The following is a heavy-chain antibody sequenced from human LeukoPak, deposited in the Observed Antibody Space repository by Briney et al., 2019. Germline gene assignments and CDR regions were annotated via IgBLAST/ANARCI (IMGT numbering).Heavy chain of an antibody. V-gene: IGHV1-69*05. CDR1: GGTFSSYA. Sequence: ASVKVSCKASGGTFSSYAISWVRQAPGQGLEWMGGIIPIFGTANYAQKFQGRVTITTDESTSTAYMELSSLRSEDTAVYYCAGDRNRYYYDSSGYPPYTDAFDIWGQGTMVTVSS. J-gene: IGHJ3*02. D-gene: IGHD3-22*01. CDR3: AGDRNRYYYDSSGYPPYTDAFDI. CDR2: IIPIFGTA.